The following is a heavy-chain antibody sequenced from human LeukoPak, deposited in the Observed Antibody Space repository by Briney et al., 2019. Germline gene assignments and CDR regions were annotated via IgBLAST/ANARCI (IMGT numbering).Heavy chain of an antibody. J-gene: IGHJ4*02. CDR3: ARSPTAQHYDSSGYADY. Sequence: SETLSLTCSVSGYSISSGYYWGWIRQPPGKGLEWIGYIYHSGSTYYNPSLKSRVTISVDRSKNQFSLKLSSVTAADTAVYYCARSPTAQHYDSSGYADYWGQGTLVTVSS. V-gene: IGHV4-38-2*02. CDR1: GYSISSGYY. D-gene: IGHD3-22*01. CDR2: IYHSGST.